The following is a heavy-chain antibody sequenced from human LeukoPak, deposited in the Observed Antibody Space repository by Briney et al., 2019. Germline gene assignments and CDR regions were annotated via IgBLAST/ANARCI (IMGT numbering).Heavy chain of an antibody. J-gene: IGHJ4*02. V-gene: IGHV1-24*01. D-gene: IGHD2-2*01. Sequence: GASVKVSCKVSGYTLTELSMHWVRQAPGKGLEWMGGFDSEDGETIYAQKFQGRVTMTEDTSTDTAYMELSSLRSEDTAVYYCVTAGYCSTTSCYAIDYWGQGTLVTVSS. CDR2: FDSEDGET. CDR1: GYTLTELS. CDR3: VTAGYCSTTSCYAIDY.